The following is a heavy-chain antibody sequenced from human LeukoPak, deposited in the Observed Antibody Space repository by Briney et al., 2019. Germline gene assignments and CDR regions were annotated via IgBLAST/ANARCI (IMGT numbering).Heavy chain of an antibody. Sequence: ASVKVSCKTSEFTFTNHAIHWVRQVPGQRLQWMGWINSGNGNTKYSQDFQGRVTITRDTSASTAYLELSRLRSEDMAVYYCARDRKEVAYAFDVWGQGTMVTVSS. CDR3: ARDRKEVAYAFDV. CDR1: EFTFTNHA. V-gene: IGHV1-3*03. CDR2: INSGNGNT. J-gene: IGHJ3*01.